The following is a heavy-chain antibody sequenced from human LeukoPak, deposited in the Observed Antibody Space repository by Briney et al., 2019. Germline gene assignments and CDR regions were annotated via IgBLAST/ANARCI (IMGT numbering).Heavy chain of an antibody. CDR3: ARRIAAAGTGGNWFDP. D-gene: IGHD6-13*01. CDR2: ISAYNGNT. Sequence: ASVEVSCKASGYTFTSYGISWVRQAPGQGLEWMGWISAYNGNTNYAQKLQGRVTMTTDTSTSTAYMELRSLRSDDTAVYYCARRIAAAGTGGNWFDPWGQGTLVTVSS. V-gene: IGHV1-18*01. CDR1: GYTFTSYG. J-gene: IGHJ5*02.